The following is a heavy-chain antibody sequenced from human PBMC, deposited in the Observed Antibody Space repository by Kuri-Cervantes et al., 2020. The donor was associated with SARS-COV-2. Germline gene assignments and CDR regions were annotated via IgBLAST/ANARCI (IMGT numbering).Heavy chain of an antibody. CDR2: ISGSGGST. V-gene: IGHV3-23*01. CDR1: GFTFSSYV. J-gene: IGHJ4*02. Sequence: GESLKISCAASGFTFSSYVMSWVRQAPGKGLEWVSTISGSGGSTYYADSVKGRFTISRDNSKNTLYLQMNSLRAEDTAVYYCARVLSSEYSYGFDYWGQGTLVTGYS. CDR3: ARVLSSEYSYGFDY. D-gene: IGHD5-18*01.